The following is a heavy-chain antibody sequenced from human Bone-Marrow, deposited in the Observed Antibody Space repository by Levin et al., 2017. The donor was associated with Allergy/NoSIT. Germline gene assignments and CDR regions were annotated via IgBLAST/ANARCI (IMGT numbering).Heavy chain of an antibody. V-gene: IGHV3-15*07. CDR3: ATDSLVVSGEGWPDGSFDF. Sequence: GGSLRLSCAASGIPFSVAWMNWVRQAPGKGLEWVGRIKSNPDGATTDYAAPVKGRFSISRDDSKNTVYLQMNSLKAEDTAVYFCATDSLVVSGEGWPDGSFDFWGQGTLVTDSS. CDR1: GIPFSVAW. CDR2: IKSNPDGATT. D-gene: IGHD3-22*01. J-gene: IGHJ4*02.